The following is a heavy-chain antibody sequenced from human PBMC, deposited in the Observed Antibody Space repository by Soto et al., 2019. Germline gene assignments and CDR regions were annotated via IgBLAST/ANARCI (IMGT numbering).Heavy chain of an antibody. Sequence: PSETLSLTCTVSGGSLSSGDYYWSWIRQPPGKGLEWIGYIYYSGSTYYNPSLKSRVTISVDTSKNQFSLKLRSVTAADTAVYYCARVRFYGSGTVGYYYYGMDVWGQGTTVTVSS. J-gene: IGHJ6*02. V-gene: IGHV4-30-4*01. CDR3: ARVRFYGSGTVGYYYYGMDV. D-gene: IGHD3-10*01. CDR1: GGSLSSGDYY. CDR2: IYYSGST.